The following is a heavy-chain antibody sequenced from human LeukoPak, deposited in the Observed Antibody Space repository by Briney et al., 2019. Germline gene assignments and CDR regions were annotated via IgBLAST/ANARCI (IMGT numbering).Heavy chain of an antibody. J-gene: IGHJ3*02. CDR1: GGSISSYY. CDR3: AREANYYGSDDTFDI. V-gene: IGHV4-59*01. Sequence: PSETLSLTCTVSGGSISSYYWSWIRQPPGKGLEWIGYIYYSGSTNYNPSLKSRVTISVDTSKNQFSLKLNSVSAADTAVYYCAREANYYGSDDTFDIWGQGTMVTVSS. D-gene: IGHD3-10*01. CDR2: IYYSGST.